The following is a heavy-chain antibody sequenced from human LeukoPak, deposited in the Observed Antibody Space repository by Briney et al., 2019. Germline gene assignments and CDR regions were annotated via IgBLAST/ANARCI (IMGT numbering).Heavy chain of an antibody. CDR2: IYYSGST. D-gene: IGHD2-15*01. Sequence: TSQTLSLTCTVSGGSISSGSYYWSWIRQPPGKGLEWIGYIYYSGSTNYNPSLKSRVTISVDTSKNQFSLKLSSVTAADTAVYYCARLRMDWYFDLWGRGTLVTVSS. CDR3: ARLRMDWYFDL. J-gene: IGHJ2*01. V-gene: IGHV4-61*01. CDR1: GGSISSGSYY.